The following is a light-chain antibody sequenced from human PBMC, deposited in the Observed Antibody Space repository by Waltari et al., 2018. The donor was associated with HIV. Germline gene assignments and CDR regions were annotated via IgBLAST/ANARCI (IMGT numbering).Light chain of an antibody. V-gene: IGKV3-11*01. J-gene: IGKJ2*01. CDR1: QSVSSY. CDR3: QQRSNWPPYT. CDR2: DAS. Sequence: EIVLTQSPATLSLFPGERATLACRASQSVSSYLACYLQKPGQAPRLLIYDASNRATGIPARFSGSGSGTDFTLTITSQEPEDFAVYYCQQRSNWPPYTFGQGTKLEIK.